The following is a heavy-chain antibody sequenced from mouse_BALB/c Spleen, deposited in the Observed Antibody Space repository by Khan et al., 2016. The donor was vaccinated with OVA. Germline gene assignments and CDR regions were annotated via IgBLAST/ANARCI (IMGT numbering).Heavy chain of an antibody. D-gene: IGHD4-1*02. Sequence: EVKLEESGGGLVQPGGSMKLSCVASGFTFSSDWMSWVRQSPEKGLEWVAEIRLKSDNYATHYAESVKGKFTISRDDSKSRLYLQMTSLSAEDTGIYYCTQLGRSYWGQGTLVTVSA. V-gene: IGHV6-3*01. CDR2: IRLKSDNYAT. CDR1: GFTFSSDW. J-gene: IGHJ3*01. CDR3: TQLGRSY.